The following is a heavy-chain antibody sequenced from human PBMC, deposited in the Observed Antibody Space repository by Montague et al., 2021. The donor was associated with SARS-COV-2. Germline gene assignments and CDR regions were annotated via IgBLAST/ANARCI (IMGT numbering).Heavy chain of an antibody. CDR3: ARGVYNRVIFVVSPRYYFDY. J-gene: IGHJ4*02. V-gene: IGHV4-34*01. D-gene: IGHD3-9*01. CDR2: VSHPGSA. Sequence: SETLSLTCAVYTEAFNGYYWTWIRQPPGKGLEWIGDVSHPGSAKYNPSLKGRVSISVNTWRKQVSLKLTSVTAADTATYYCARGVYNRVIFVVSPRYYFDYWGQGNMVAVSA. CDR1: TEAFNGYY.